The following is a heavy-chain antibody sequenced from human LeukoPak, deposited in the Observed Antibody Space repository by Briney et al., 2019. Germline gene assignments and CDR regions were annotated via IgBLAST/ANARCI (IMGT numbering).Heavy chain of an antibody. Sequence: GGSLRLSCAASGFTFSSYEMNWVRQAPGKGLEWVSYISSSGSTIYYADSVKGRFTISRDNAKNSLYLQMNSLRAEDTAVYYCARLDYDSSGYYYGFDPWDQGTLVTVSS. J-gene: IGHJ5*02. D-gene: IGHD3-22*01. CDR3: ARLDYDSSGYYYGFDP. CDR1: GFTFSSYE. V-gene: IGHV3-48*03. CDR2: ISSSGSTI.